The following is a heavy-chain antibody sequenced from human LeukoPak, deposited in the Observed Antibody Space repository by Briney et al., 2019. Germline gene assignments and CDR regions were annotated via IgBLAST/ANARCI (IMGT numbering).Heavy chain of an antibody. D-gene: IGHD3-3*02. Sequence: GGSLRLSCAASEFTFSNYWMNWVRQAPGKGLEWVANIKHDGSEKYYVDSVKGRFTISRDNTKKSLYLQMNSLRADDTAVYYCARGNHFWSGFYYFEYWGQGSMVIVSS. CDR3: ARGNHFWSGFYYFEY. CDR2: IKHDGSEK. CDR1: EFTFSNYW. J-gene: IGHJ4*02. V-gene: IGHV3-7*04.